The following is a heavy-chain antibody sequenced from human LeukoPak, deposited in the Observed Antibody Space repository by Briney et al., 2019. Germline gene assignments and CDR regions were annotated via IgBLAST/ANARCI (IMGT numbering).Heavy chain of an antibody. D-gene: IGHD3-10*01. CDR3: AKGMAMVRGPMVWVLYYYYGMDV. V-gene: IGHV4-59*01. Sequence: SETLSLTCTVSGGSISSYYWSWIRQPPGKGLEWIGHIYYSGSTNYNPSLKSRVTISVDTSKNQFSLKLSSVTAADTAVYYCAKGMAMVRGPMVWVLYYYYGMDVWGQGTTVTVSS. J-gene: IGHJ6*02. CDR1: GGSISSYY. CDR2: IYYSGST.